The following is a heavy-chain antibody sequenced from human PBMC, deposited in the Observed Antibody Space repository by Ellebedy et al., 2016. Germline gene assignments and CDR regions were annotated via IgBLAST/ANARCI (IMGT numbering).Heavy chain of an antibody. CDR3: ARVVGTPSLEGGKPLDY. CDR1: GYTFTSYA. Sequence: VSVKVSCKASGYTFTSYAMHWVRQAPGQRLEWMGWNNAGNGNTKYSQKFQGRVTITRDTSASTAYMELSSLRSEDTAVYYCARVVGTPSLEGGKPLDYWGQGTLVTVSS. CDR2: NNAGNGNT. J-gene: IGHJ4*02. D-gene: IGHD2-15*01. V-gene: IGHV1-3*01.